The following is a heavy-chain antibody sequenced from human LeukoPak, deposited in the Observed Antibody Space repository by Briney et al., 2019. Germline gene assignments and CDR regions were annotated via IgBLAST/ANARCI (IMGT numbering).Heavy chain of an antibody. CDR2: ISYDGSNK. CDR1: GFTFSSYS. V-gene: IGHV3-30*03. CDR3: ARESSSSWYEDY. D-gene: IGHD6-13*01. J-gene: IGHJ4*02. Sequence: GGSLRLSCAASGFTFSSYSMNWVRQAPGKGLEWVAVISYDGSNKYYADSVKGRFTISRDNSKNTLYLQMNSLRAEDTAVYYCARESSSSWYEDYWGQGTLVTVSS.